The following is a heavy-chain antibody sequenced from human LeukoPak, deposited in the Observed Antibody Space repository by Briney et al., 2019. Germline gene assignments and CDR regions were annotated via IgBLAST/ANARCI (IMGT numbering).Heavy chain of an antibody. V-gene: IGHV3-11*04. CDR1: GFTFSDYY. CDR3: ARVQGLDFRWYFDL. J-gene: IGHJ2*01. CDR2: ISSSGSTI. Sequence: GGSLRLSCAASGFTFSDYYMSWIRQAPGKGLEWVSYISSSGSTIYYADSVKGRFTISRENAKNSLYLQMNSLRAGDTAVYYCARVQGLDFRWYFDLWGRGTLVTVSS.